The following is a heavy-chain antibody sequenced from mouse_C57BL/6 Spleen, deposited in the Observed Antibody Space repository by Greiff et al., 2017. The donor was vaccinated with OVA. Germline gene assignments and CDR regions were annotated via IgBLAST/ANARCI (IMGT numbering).Heavy chain of an antibody. Sequence: VHLQQPGAELVKPGASVKLSCKASGYTFTSYSMQWVKQRPGQGLEWIGEFDPSDGYTNYNHKFKGKATLTVDTSSSKEYMQLSSLTSEESAVYYCALISGTIFDYWGQGTTLTVSS. CDR3: ALISGTIFDY. V-gene: IGHV1-50*01. CDR1: GYTFTSYS. CDR2: FDPSDGYT. D-gene: IGHD4-1*01. J-gene: IGHJ2*01.